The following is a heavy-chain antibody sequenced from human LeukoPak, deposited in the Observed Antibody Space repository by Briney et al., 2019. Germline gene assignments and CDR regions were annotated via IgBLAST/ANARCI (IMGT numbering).Heavy chain of an antibody. Sequence: SETLSLTCTVSGGSISSYYWSWIRQPAGKGLEWIGRIYTSGSTNYNPSLKSRVTMSVDTSKNQFSLKLSSVTAADTAVYYCASHESYCSSTSCYTGPSDYYYYMDVWGKGTTVTVSS. CDR1: GGSISSYY. CDR3: ASHESYCSSTSCYTGPSDYYYYMDV. CDR2: IYTSGST. J-gene: IGHJ6*03. V-gene: IGHV4-4*07. D-gene: IGHD2-2*02.